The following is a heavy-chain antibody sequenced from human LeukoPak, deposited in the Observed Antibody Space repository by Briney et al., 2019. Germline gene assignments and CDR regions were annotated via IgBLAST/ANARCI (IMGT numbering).Heavy chain of an antibody. CDR2: IIPIFGTA. V-gene: IGHV1-69*01. CDR1: GGTFSSYA. CDR3: ARADCSSTGCQSGPYYYYMDV. D-gene: IGHD2-2*01. J-gene: IGHJ6*03. Sequence: AASVKVSCKASGGTFSSYAISWVRQAPGQGLGWMGGIIPIFGTANYAQKFQGRVTITADESTSTAYMELSSLRSEDTAVYYCARADCSSTGCQSGPYYYYMDVWGKGTTVTVSS.